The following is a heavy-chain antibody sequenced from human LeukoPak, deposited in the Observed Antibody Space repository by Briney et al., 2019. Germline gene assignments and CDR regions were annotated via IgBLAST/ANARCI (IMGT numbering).Heavy chain of an antibody. D-gene: IGHD1-26*01. Sequence: GESLKISCKGSGYSFASYWIGWVRQMPGKGLEWMGVVYPGDSDTRYSPSFQGQVTISADKSISTAYLQWSSLKASDTAMYYCARPQDPYSGSYYGNFYAFDIWGQGTMVTVSS. CDR1: GYSFASYW. V-gene: IGHV5-51*01. CDR2: VYPGDSDT. J-gene: IGHJ3*02. CDR3: ARPQDPYSGSYYGNFYAFDI.